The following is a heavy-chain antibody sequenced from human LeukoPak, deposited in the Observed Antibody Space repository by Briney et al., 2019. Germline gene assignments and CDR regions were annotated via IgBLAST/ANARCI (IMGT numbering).Heavy chain of an antibody. Sequence: GGSLRLSCAASRFTFSSYSMNWVRQAPGKGLEWVSSISSSSSYIYYADSVKGRFTISRDNAKNSLYLQMNSLRAEDTAVYYCARDRTDCTNGVCYMSYNWFDPWGQGTLVTVSS. CDR2: ISSSSSYI. D-gene: IGHD2-8*01. CDR1: RFTFSSYS. CDR3: ARDRTDCTNGVCYMSYNWFDP. V-gene: IGHV3-21*01. J-gene: IGHJ5*02.